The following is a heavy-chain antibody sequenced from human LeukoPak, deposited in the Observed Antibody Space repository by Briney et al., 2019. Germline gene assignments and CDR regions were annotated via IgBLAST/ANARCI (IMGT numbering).Heavy chain of an antibody. V-gene: IGHV4-61*01. CDR2: IYYSGST. Sequence: SETLSLTCTVSGGSVSSGSYYWSWIRQPPGKGLEWIGYIYYSGSTNYNPSLKSRVTISVDTSKNQFSLKLSSVTAADTAVYYCAQLEGEEVYYFDYWGQGTLVTVSS. D-gene: IGHD5-18*01. J-gene: IGHJ4*02. CDR1: GGSVSSGSYY. CDR3: AQLEGEEVYYFDY.